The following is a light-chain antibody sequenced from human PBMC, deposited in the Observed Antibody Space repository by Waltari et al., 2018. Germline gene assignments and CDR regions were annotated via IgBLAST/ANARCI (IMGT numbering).Light chain of an antibody. V-gene: IGKV3-11*01. CDR2: DAS. J-gene: IGKJ5*01. CDR3: QHHSNWPPIT. CDR1: QSVSSY. Sequence: EIVLTQPSSTLPGAPVEEATLSCRDSQSVSSYLAWYQQQPGQAPTLLIDDASTSATGIPARFSGSGSVTAFTLPISSLEPEDFAVYYCQHHSNWPPITFGQGTRLEIK.